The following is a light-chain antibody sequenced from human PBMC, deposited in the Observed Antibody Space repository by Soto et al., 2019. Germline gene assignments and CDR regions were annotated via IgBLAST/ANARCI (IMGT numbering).Light chain of an antibody. J-gene: IGKJ4*01. Sequence: EIVLTHSPATLSLSPGARATLSCRASQSVSSYLAWYQQKPGQAPRLLIYDASNMATGIPARFSGSGSGTDFTLTISSLEPEDFAIYYCQQRSNWPGLTFGGGTKVEIK. CDR1: QSVSSY. V-gene: IGKV3-11*01. CDR2: DAS. CDR3: QQRSNWPGLT.